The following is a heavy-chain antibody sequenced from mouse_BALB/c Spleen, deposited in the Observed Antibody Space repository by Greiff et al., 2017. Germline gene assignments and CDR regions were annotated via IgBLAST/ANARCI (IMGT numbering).Heavy chain of an antibody. J-gene: IGHJ3*01. D-gene: IGHD2-1*01. Sequence: VQLQQSGTVLARPGASVKMSCKASGYSFTSYWMHWVKQRPGQGLEWIGAIYPGNSDTSYNQKFKGKAKLTAVTSASTAYMELSSLTNEDSAVYYCTSRDYYGNYGAYWGQGTLVTVSA. CDR1: GYSFTSYW. CDR2: IYPGNSDT. V-gene: IGHV1-5*01. CDR3: TSRDYYGNYGAY.